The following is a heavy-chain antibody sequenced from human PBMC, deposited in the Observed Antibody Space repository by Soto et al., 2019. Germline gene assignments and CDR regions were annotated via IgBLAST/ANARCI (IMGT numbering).Heavy chain of an antibody. CDR3: ARLPARGHQLLYPFDY. V-gene: IGHV3-7*03. D-gene: IGHD2-2*02. J-gene: IGHJ4*02. CDR2: IKQDGSEK. CDR1: GFTFRSYW. Sequence: GGSLSLCFAASGFTFRSYWMSWVRQAPGKVLELVANIKQDGSEKYYVDSVKGRFTISRDHDNNSLYLQMNSLRAEDTDVYFCARLPARGHQLLYPFDYSGQGTLVTNYS.